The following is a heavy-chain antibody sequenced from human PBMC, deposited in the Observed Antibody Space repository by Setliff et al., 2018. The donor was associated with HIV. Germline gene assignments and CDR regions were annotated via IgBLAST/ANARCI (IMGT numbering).Heavy chain of an antibody. CDR2: IYSNGNT. CDR3: ARQPRPLYYYASGSYSAEPMDV. V-gene: IGHV4-59*08. D-gene: IGHD3-10*01. CDR1: GDSMSRHY. Sequence: NPSETLSLTCTVSGDSMSRHYWSWIRQPPGKGLEFIGNIYSNGNTKYNPSLKSRVIMSVDMSNHQVSLRLSSVTAADTAVYYCARQPRPLYYYASGSYSAEPMDVWGKGTTVTVSS. J-gene: IGHJ6*03.